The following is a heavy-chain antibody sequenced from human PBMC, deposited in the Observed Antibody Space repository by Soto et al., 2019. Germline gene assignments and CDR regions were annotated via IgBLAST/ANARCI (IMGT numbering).Heavy chain of an antibody. J-gene: IGHJ5*02. Sequence: GGSLRLSCAASGFTFSSYAMQWVRHAPGKGLEWVAVISYDGSNKYYADSVKGRFTISRDNSKNTLYLQMNSLRAEDTAVYYCASGIAVGYNWFDPWGQGTLVTVSS. CDR1: GFTFSSYA. V-gene: IGHV3-30-3*01. CDR2: ISYDGSNK. CDR3: ASGIAVGYNWFDP. D-gene: IGHD6-19*01.